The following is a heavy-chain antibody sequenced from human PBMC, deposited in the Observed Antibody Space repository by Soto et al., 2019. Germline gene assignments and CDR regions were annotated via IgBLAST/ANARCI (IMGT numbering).Heavy chain of an antibody. Sequence: GGSLRLSCAASGFTFSSYWMSWVRQAPGKGLEWVANIKQDGSEKYYGDSVKGRFTISRDNAKNSLYLQMNSLRAEDTAVYYCARDFADTAMVSPFDYWGQGTLVTVSS. CDR3: ARDFADTAMVSPFDY. D-gene: IGHD5-18*01. CDR2: IKQDGSEK. CDR1: GFTFSSYW. V-gene: IGHV3-7*01. J-gene: IGHJ4*02.